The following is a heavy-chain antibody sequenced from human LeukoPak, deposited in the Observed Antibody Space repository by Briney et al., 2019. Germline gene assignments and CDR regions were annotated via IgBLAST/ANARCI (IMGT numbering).Heavy chain of an antibody. CDR3: ARVSSSSWFFDY. V-gene: IGHV4-38-2*02. CDR2: IFHSGST. D-gene: IGHD6-13*01. J-gene: IGHJ4*02. Sequence: PSETLSLTCTVSGYSISNDYYWGWIRQPPGKGLEWIGTIFHSGSTYYNPSLQSRVTMSVDTSKHQFSLKLSSVTAADTAVYYCARVSSSSWFFDYWGQGTLVTVSS. CDR1: GYSISNDYY.